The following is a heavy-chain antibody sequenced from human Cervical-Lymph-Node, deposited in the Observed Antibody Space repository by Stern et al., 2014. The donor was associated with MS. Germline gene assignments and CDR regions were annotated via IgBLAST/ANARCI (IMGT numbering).Heavy chain of an antibody. V-gene: IGHV4-59*01. D-gene: IGHD6-6*01. CDR3: TRDGRSSLSEYFQT. CDR2: IYHNGNT. CDR1: GGSIGRYY. Sequence: VQLVQSGPGLVKPSETLSLTCTVSGGSIGRYYLSWVRQPPGKSLEWIGYIYHNGNTNYNPSLKSRVSMSVDTSKNQFSLNLTSVTAADTAVYYCTRDGRSSLSEYFQTWGQGSLVTVSS. J-gene: IGHJ1*01.